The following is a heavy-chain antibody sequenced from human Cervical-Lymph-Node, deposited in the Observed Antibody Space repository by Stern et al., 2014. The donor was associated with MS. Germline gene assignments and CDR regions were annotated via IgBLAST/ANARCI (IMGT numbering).Heavy chain of an antibody. D-gene: IGHD1-26*01. CDR3: TRDGPQVGAGSFDI. J-gene: IGHJ3*02. V-gene: IGHV4-31*03. Sequence: QLQLQESGPGLVKPSQTLSLTCTVSGGSISSGDNYWNWIRQLPGKGLEWIGYISCSGSTDNNPTLKSRVTISVDTSKNQFSLKLSSVTAADTAVYYCTRDGPQVGAGSFDIWGRGTMVSVS. CDR1: GGSISSGDNY. CDR2: ISCSGST.